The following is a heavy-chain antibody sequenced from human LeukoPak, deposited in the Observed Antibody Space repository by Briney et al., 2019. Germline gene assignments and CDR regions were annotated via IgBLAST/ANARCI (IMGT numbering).Heavy chain of an antibody. D-gene: IGHD6-19*01. Sequence: GKSLRLSCAASGFTFYSYGLHWVRQASGKGLEWVGRIRSKANSYATAYAASVKGRFTISRDDSKNTAYLQMNSLKTEDTAVYYCTRRSVAGDDAFDIWGQGTMVTVSS. J-gene: IGHJ3*02. CDR1: GFTFYSYG. CDR2: IRSKANSYAT. CDR3: TRRSVAGDDAFDI. V-gene: IGHV3-73*01.